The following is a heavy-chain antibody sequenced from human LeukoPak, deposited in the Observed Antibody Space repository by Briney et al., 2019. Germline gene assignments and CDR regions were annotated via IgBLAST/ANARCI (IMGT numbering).Heavy chain of an antibody. CDR2: IYHSGST. D-gene: IGHD6-19*01. Sequence: PSETLSLTCTVFGGSISSGDYYWGWIRQHPGKGLEWIGYIYHSGSTYYNPSLKSRVTISVDRSKNQFSLKLSSVTAAGTAVYYCARESSGWGAFDIWGQGTMVTVSS. CDR3: ARESSGWGAFDI. CDR1: GGSISSGDYY. J-gene: IGHJ3*02. V-gene: IGHV4-30-2*01.